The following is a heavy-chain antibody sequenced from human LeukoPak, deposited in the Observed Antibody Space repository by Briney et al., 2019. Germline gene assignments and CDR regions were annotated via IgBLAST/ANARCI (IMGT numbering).Heavy chain of an antibody. CDR1: GFTFSSYW. V-gene: IGHV3-7*01. D-gene: IGHD3-10*01. Sequence: GGSLRLSCAASGFTFSSYWMSWVRQAPGKGLEWVANIKQDGSEKYYVDSVKGRFTISRDNAKNSLYLQMNSLRAEDTAVYYCARDTYYYGSGSYIGPDYYYYYMDVWGKGTTVTISS. J-gene: IGHJ6*03. CDR2: IKQDGSEK. CDR3: ARDTYYYGSGSYIGPDYYYYYMDV.